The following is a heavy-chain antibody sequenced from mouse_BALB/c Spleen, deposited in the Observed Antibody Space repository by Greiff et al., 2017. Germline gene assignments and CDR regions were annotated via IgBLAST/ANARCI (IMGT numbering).Heavy chain of an antibody. V-gene: IGHV1S127*01. CDR3: ARGYWYDSFDY. CDR2: IDPSNSDT. Sequence: VQLQQSGPELVRPGASVKMSCKASGYTFTSYWMHWVKQRPGQGLEWIGMIDPSNSDTRLNQKFKDKATLTVDKSSNTAYMQLSSLTSEDAAVYYGARGYWYDSFDYWGQGTTLTVSS. J-gene: IGHJ2*01. CDR1: GYTFTSYW. D-gene: IGHD2-14*01.